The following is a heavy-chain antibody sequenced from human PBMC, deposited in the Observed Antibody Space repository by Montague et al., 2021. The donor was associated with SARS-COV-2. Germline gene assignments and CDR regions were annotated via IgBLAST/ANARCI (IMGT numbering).Heavy chain of an antibody. V-gene: IGHV3-30-3*01. CDR3: ARDGDIVVVPDAFDI. Sequence: SLSLSCAASGFPFSSYAMHWVRQAPGKGLEWVAVISYDGSNKYYADSVKGRFTISRDNSKNTLYLQMNSLRAEDTAVYYCARDGDIVVVPDAFDIWGQGTMVTVSS. CDR1: GFPFSSYA. D-gene: IGHD2-2*01. CDR2: ISYDGSNK. J-gene: IGHJ3*02.